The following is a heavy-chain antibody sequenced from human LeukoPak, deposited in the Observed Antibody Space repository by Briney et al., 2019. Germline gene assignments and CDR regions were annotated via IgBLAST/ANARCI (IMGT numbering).Heavy chain of an antibody. V-gene: IGHV1-69*13. Sequence: SVKVSCKASGGTFSSYAISWVRQAPGQGLEWMGGIIPIFGTANYAQKFQGRVTITADESTSAAYMELSSLRSEDTAVYYCARARTPETTVTTFDYWGQGTLVTVSS. J-gene: IGHJ4*02. D-gene: IGHD4-17*01. CDR1: GGTFSSYA. CDR2: IIPIFGTA. CDR3: ARARTPETTVTTFDY.